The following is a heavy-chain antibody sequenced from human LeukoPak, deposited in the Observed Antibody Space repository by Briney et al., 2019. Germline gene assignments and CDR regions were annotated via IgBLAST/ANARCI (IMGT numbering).Heavy chain of an antibody. V-gene: IGHV1-24*01. CDR1: GYTLTELS. CDR3: ATEYSSSSGLDY. CDR2: FDPEDGET. Sequence: EGSVKVSCKVSGYTLTELSMHWARQAPGKGLEWMGGFDPEDGETICAQKFQGRVTMTEDTSTDTAYMELSSLRSEDTAVYYCATEYSSSSGLDYWGQGTLVTVSS. D-gene: IGHD6-6*01. J-gene: IGHJ4*02.